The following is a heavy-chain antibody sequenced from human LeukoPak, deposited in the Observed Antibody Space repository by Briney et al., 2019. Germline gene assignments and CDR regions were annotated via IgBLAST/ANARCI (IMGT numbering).Heavy chain of an antibody. J-gene: IGHJ4*02. CDR2: ISYDGSNK. CDR1: GFTFSSYA. V-gene: IGHV3-30-3*01. Sequence: GGSLRLSCAASGFTFSSYAMHWVRLAPGKGLEWVAVISYDGSNKYYADSVKGRFTISRDNSKNTLYLQMNSLRAEDTAVYYCARAPGSSSSWYSADYWGQGTLVTVSS. CDR3: ARAPGSSSSWYSADY. D-gene: IGHD6-13*01.